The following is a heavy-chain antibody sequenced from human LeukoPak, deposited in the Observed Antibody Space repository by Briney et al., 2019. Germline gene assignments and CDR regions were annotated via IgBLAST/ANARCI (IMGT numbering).Heavy chain of an antibody. Sequence: ASVKVSYKASGYTFTGYYMHWVRQVPGQALEWMGWINPNSGGTNYAQKFQGRVTMTRDTSITTAYTELSRLRSDDTAVYYCARGFSSWYLSPYYLEYCGQGTPVTVSS. D-gene: IGHD6-13*01. J-gene: IGHJ4*02. CDR1: GYTFTGYY. CDR3: ARGFSSWYLSPYYLEY. CDR2: INPNSGGT. V-gene: IGHV1-2*02.